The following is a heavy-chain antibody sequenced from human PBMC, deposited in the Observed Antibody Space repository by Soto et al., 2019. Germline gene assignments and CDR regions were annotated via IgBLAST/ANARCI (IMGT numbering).Heavy chain of an antibody. J-gene: IGHJ4*02. CDR3: QYDYGSGNYVEGLDY. CDR1: GFTFSSYA. CDR2: ISYDGSNK. D-gene: IGHD3-10*01. Sequence: GGSLRLSCTASGFTFSSYAMHWVRQSPGKGLEWVAVISYDGSNKDYADSVKGRFAISRDNSKNTLYLQMNSLRAEDTAVYYCQYDYGSGNYVEGLDYWGQGTLVTVSS. V-gene: IGHV3-30*09.